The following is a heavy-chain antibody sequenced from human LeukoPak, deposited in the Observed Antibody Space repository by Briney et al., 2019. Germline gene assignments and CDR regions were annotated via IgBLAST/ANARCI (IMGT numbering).Heavy chain of an antibody. CDR1: GYPFTSYY. CDR3: ARTEEFDY. Sequence: ASVKVSCKASGYPFTSYYMHWVRQAPGQGLEWMGIINPNSGGTNYAQKFQGRVTMTRDTSISTAYMELSRLRSDDTAVYYCARTEEFDYWGQGTLVTVSS. V-gene: IGHV1-2*02. J-gene: IGHJ4*02. CDR2: INPNSGGT.